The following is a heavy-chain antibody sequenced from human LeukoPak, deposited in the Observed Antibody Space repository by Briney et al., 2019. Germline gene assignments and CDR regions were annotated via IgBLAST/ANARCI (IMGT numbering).Heavy chain of an antibody. J-gene: IGHJ6*02. Sequence: SETLSLTCTVSGGSISSYYWSWIRQPPGKGLEWIGYIYYSGSTNYNPSLKSRVTISVDTSKSQFSLKLSSVTAADTAVYYCAREPYYYYGMDVWGQGTTVTVSS. CDR1: GGSISSYY. CDR2: IYYSGST. CDR3: AREPYYYYGMDV. V-gene: IGHV4-59*01.